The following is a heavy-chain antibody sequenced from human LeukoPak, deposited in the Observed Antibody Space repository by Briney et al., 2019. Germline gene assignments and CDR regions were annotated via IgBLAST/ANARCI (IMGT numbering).Heavy chain of an antibody. Sequence: GGSLRLSCAASGFTFSSYAMSWVRQAPGKRLEWVSGISGTGGSTYYADSVKGRFTISRDNSRNTLYLQMNSLRAEDTAVYYCAKPPGYCSSTSCPWDYWGQGTLVTVSS. V-gene: IGHV3-23*01. CDR3: AKPPGYCSSTSCPWDY. J-gene: IGHJ4*02. CDR1: GFTFSSYA. CDR2: ISGTGGST. D-gene: IGHD2-2*01.